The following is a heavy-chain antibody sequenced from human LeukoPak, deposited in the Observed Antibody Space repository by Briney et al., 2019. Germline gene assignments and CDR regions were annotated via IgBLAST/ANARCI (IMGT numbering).Heavy chain of an antibody. J-gene: IGHJ4*02. Sequence: SSEKISCKPSGDRFLNHYIHWVRQAPGQGLEWMGVVRPGDGRTSYAQNLQGRVSMTTDTSTSTAYMELKSLRSGDTAVYYCARADIRAIASSGWYGSDYCGQGTLVTVSS. CDR2: VRPGDGRT. D-gene: IGHD6-19*01. CDR3: ARADIRAIASSGWYGSDY. CDR1: GDRFLNHY. V-gene: IGHV1-46*04.